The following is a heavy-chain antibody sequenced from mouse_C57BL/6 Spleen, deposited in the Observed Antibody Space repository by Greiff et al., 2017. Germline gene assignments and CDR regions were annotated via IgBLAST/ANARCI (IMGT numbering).Heavy chain of an antibody. CDR2: IYPGDGDT. J-gene: IGHJ1*03. Sequence: VQLQQSGAELVKPGASVKISCKASGYAFSSYWMNWVKQRPGKGLEWIGQIYPGDGDTNSNGKFKGKATLTADKSSSTAYMQLSSLSSEDSAVYFCAEQLRPCYFCVWGTATTVTFSS. CDR1: GYAFSSYW. CDR3: AEQLRPCYFCV. D-gene: IGHD4-1*02. V-gene: IGHV1-80*01.